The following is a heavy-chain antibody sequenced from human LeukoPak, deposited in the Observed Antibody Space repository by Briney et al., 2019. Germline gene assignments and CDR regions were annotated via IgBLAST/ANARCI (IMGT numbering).Heavy chain of an antibody. D-gene: IGHD1-26*01. V-gene: IGHV4-61*02. Sequence: SETLSLTCTVSGGSISSGSYYWNWIRQAAGKGLEWIGRIYTSESTNYNPSLKSRVTLLVDTSKNQFSLKLSSVIAADTAVYYCARDGGSYYEPGMDVWGQGTTVTVSS. CDR1: GGSISSGSYY. CDR2: IYTSEST. CDR3: ARDGGSYYEPGMDV. J-gene: IGHJ6*02.